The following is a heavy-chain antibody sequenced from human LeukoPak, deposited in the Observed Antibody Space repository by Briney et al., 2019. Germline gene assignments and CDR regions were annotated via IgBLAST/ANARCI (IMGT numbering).Heavy chain of an antibody. CDR3: AREARGLLWFGETA. J-gene: IGHJ5*02. CDR1: GGSISSYY. V-gene: IGHV4-59*01. Sequence: SETLSLTCTVSGGSISSYYWSWIRQAPGKGLEWIGYIYYSGSTYYNPSLKSRVTISVDTPKNQFSLKLSSVTAADTAVYYCAREARGLLWFGETAWGQGTLVTVSS. D-gene: IGHD3-10*01. CDR2: IYYSGST.